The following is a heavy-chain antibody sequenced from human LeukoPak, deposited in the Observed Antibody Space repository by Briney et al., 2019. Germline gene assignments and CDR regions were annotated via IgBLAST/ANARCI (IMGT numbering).Heavy chain of an antibody. V-gene: IGHV3-48*03. CDR2: TSYSGSTT. J-gene: IGHJ5*02. Sequence: TGGSLRLSCAASGFTFTNFEMNWVRQAPGKGLEWVSYTSYSGSTTSYADSVKGRFTISRDNAKNSLYLQMNSLRAEDTAVYYCARAGPPAFDPWGQGTLVTVSS. CDR1: GFTFTNFE. CDR3: ARAGPPAFDP.